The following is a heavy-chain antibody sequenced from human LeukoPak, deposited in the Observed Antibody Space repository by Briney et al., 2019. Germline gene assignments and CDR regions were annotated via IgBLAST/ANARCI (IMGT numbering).Heavy chain of an antibody. CDR2: ISGGGGST. D-gene: IGHD3-16*01. Sequence: PGGSLRLSCAAAGFTFKNYGMSWVRQAPGKGLEWVSGISGGGGSTYYADSVKGRFTISRDNSKNTLYLQMNSLRAEDTAVYYCAKVRAPLWGKDYWGQGTLVTVSS. V-gene: IGHV3-23*01. J-gene: IGHJ4*02. CDR1: GFTFKNYG. CDR3: AKVRAPLWGKDY.